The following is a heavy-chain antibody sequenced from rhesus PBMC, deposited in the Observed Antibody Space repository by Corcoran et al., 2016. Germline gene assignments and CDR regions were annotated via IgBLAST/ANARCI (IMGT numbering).Heavy chain of an antibody. V-gene: IGHV4-173*01. CDR1: GGSISSNY. J-gene: IGHJ4*01. CDR2: ISGSGGRT. CDR3: AREYNWNYYFDY. D-gene: IGHD1-26*01. Sequence: QLQLQESGPGLVKPSETLSLTCAVSGGSISSNYWNWIRQPPGKGLEWIGRISGSGGRTDYNPSLKSRVTISTDTSKKQFALKLSSVTAADTAVYYCAREYNWNYYFDYWGQGVLVTVSS.